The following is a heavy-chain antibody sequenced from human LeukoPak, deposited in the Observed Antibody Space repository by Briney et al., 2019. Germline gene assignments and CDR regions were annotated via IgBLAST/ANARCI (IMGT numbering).Heavy chain of an antibody. CDR1: GFTFDDYA. V-gene: IGHV3-9*01. D-gene: IGHD3-16*02. J-gene: IGHJ4*02. CDR2: ISWNSGSI. CDR3: AKDKGLRLGELSILDFDY. Sequence: GGSLRLSCAAPGFTFDDYAMHWVRQAPGKGPEWVSGISWNSGSIGYADSVKGRFTISRDNAKNSLYLQMNSLRAEDTALYYCAKDKGLRLGELSILDFDYWGQGTLVTVSS.